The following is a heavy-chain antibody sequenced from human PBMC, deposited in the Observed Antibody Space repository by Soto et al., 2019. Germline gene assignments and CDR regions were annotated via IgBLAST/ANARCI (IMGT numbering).Heavy chain of an antibody. D-gene: IGHD2-15*01. J-gene: IGHJ5*02. CDR1: GGSFRGLY. V-gene: IGHV4-34*01. CDR2: INHSGST. CDR3: ARGLGAIVVVVAALNWFDP. Sequence: SVPLPLPCGVYGGSFRGLYWSWIRKPPGKGLEWIGEINHSGSTNYNPSLKSRVTISVDTSKNQFSLKLSSVTAADTAVYYCARGLGAIVVVVAALNWFDPWGQGTLVTVSS.